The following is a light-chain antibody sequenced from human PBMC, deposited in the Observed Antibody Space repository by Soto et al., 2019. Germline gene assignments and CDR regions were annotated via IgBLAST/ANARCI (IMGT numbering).Light chain of an antibody. V-gene: IGKV3-11*01. CDR1: QSVSSY. J-gene: IGKJ4*01. CDR2: DAS. CDR3: QQRSNWPLT. Sequence: EIVLTQSPATLSLSPGERATLSRRASQSVSSYLAWYQHKPGQAPRLLIYDASHRATGIPARFSGSGSGTGVTHTIRSLEPEDLSVYDCQQRSNWPLTFGVGTKVEIK.